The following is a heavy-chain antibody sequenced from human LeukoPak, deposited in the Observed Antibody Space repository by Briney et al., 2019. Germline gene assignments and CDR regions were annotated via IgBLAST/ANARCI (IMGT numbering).Heavy chain of an antibody. Sequence: GGSLRLSRAASGFTFSSYWMHWVRQAPGKGLVWVSRINSDGSSTSYADSVKGRFTISRDNAKNTLYLQMNSLRAEDTAVYYCANAATGTSYFDYWGQGTLVTVSS. CDR1: GFTFSSYW. CDR2: INSDGSST. J-gene: IGHJ4*02. CDR3: ANAATGTSYFDY. D-gene: IGHD1-1*01. V-gene: IGHV3-74*01.